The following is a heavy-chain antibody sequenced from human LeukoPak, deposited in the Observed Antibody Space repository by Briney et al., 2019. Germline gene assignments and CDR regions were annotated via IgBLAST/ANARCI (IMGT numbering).Heavy chain of an antibody. Sequence: GGSLRLSCAASGFTFSDYYMSWIRQAPGKGLEWVSYISGSGSTIYYADSVKGRFTISRDNAKNSLYLQMNSLRAEDTAVYYCARDLDYGVYADYWGQGTLVTVPP. D-gene: IGHD4-17*01. CDR1: GFTFSDYY. J-gene: IGHJ4*02. V-gene: IGHV3-11*01. CDR3: ARDLDYGVYADY. CDR2: ISGSGSTI.